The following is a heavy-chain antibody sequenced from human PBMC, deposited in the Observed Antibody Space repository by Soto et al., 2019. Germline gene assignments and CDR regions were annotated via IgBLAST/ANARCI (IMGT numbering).Heavy chain of an antibody. CDR2: IKSKADGGTP. CDR3: TTGLRWTSTDDY. CDR1: GFTFSNAW. Sequence: EVQLVESGGGLVEPGGSLRLSCVVSGFTFSNAWMRWVRQAPGKGLEWVGRIKSKADGGTPEDAASVEGRFTISRDDSKNTLYLQVDGLKTEDTAVYYCTTGLRWTSTDDYWGQGTLVTVSS. V-gene: IGHV3-15*01. J-gene: IGHJ4*02. D-gene: IGHD4-17*01.